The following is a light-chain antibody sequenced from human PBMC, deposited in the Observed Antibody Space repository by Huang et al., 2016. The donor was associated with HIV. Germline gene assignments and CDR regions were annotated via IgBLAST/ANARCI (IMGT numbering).Light chain of an antibody. V-gene: IGKV3-15*01. CDR2: GAA. J-gene: IGKJ4*01. CDR1: QRVNSN. Sequence: EIVMTQSPATLSVSPGARATRSCRASQRVNSNLAWYQQKPGQAPRLLIYGAATRATGIPARFSGSGSGTEFTLTISSLQSEDFAVYYCQQSKYWPLFGGGTKVEIK. CDR3: QQSKYWPL.